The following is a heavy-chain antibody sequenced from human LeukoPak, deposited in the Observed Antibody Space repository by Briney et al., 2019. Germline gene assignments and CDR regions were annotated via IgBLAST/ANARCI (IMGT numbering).Heavy chain of an antibody. Sequence: SETLSLTCTVSGGSISSYYWSWIRRAPGKGLEWIGNIYYSGSTNYNPSLKSRVTISVDTSKNQFSLKLSSVTAADTAVYYCARHGTLGSITYPLDCWGQGTLVTVSS. D-gene: IGHD3-16*01. CDR3: ARHGTLGSITYPLDC. CDR2: IYYSGST. V-gene: IGHV4-59*08. J-gene: IGHJ4*02. CDR1: GGSISSYY.